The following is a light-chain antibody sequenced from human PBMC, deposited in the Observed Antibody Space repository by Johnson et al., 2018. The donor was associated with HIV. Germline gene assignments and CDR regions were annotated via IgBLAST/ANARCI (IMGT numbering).Light chain of an antibody. CDR2: ENN. V-gene: IGLV1-51*02. CDR1: SSNIGNNY. J-gene: IGLJ1*01. Sequence: QSVLTQPPSVSAAPGQKVTISCSGSSSNIGNNYVSWYQQLPGTAPKLLIYENNKRPSGIPDRFSGSKFGTSATLGITGLQTGDEADYYCGTWDSSLTTSYVFGTGTKVIVV. CDR3: GTWDSSLTTSYV.